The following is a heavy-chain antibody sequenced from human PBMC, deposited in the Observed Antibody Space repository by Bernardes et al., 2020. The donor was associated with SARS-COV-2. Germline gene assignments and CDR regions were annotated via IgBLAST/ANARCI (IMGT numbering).Heavy chain of an antibody. D-gene: IGHD3-3*01. V-gene: IGHV3-30*18. Sequence: GGSLRLSCTASEFDFHDYNMHWVRQAPDKGLEWLALISYDGIKKYYGVSVKGRFTISRDNSKNTLYLQMDGLRTEDTGVYFCAKEYDLWSGYGYKFYYGLDVWGQGTTVTVSS. J-gene: IGHJ6*01. CDR3: AKEYDLWSGYGYKFYYGLDV. CDR1: EFDFHDYN. CDR2: ISYDGIKK.